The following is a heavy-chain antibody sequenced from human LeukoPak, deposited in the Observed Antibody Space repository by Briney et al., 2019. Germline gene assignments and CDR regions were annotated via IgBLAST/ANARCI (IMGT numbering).Heavy chain of an antibody. CDR3: AKDRSVVGASGSYY. V-gene: IGHV3-23*01. Sequence: GGSLRLSCAASGFTFGSYAMSWVRQAPGKGLEWVSAISGSGGSTYYADSVKGRFTISRYNSKNTLYLQMNSLRAEDTAVYYYAKDRSVVGASGSYYCGQGTLVTVSS. J-gene: IGHJ4*02. D-gene: IGHD5-12*01. CDR1: GFTFGSYA. CDR2: ISGSGGST.